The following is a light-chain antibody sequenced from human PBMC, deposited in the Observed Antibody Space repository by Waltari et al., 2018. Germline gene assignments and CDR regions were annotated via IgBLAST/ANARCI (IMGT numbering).Light chain of an antibody. CDR1: QSVSSN. Sequence: EIVMTQSPATPSVSPGERATLSCRASQSVSSNLAWYPQKPGQAPRLLIYGASTRATGIPARFRGSGSGTEFTLTISSLQSEDFAVYYCQQYNNWPRTFGQGTKVEIK. CDR2: GAS. CDR3: QQYNNWPRT. J-gene: IGKJ1*01. V-gene: IGKV3-15*01.